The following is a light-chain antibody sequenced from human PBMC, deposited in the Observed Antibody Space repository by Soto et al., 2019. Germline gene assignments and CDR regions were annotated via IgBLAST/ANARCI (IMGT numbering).Light chain of an antibody. Sequence: QSALTQPPSVSAAPGQRVTISCSGSSSNIASNYVSWFQQFPGTAPKLLIYDNNKRPSRIPDRFSGSKSGTSATLDITGLQTGDEADYYCGTWDNSLSGEVFGGGTQLTVL. V-gene: IGLV1-51*01. CDR2: DNN. J-gene: IGLJ2*01. CDR1: SSNIASNY. CDR3: GTWDNSLSGEV.